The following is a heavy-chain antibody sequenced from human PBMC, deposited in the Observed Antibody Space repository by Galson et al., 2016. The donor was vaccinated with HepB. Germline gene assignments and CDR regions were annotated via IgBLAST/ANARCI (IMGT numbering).Heavy chain of an antibody. Sequence: SLRLSCAGSGVTLSNYVVMWVRQTPGTGLAWVPAMSGGGHTFYADSVKGRFTISRDSSKNTLFLDMNGLRTEDTAIYYCSTNTTTAAMDVWGKGTTVIVSS. CDR2: MSGGGHT. CDR3: STNTTTAAMDV. D-gene: IGHD2-8*01. CDR1: GVTLSNYV. J-gene: IGHJ6*03. V-gene: IGHV3-23*01.